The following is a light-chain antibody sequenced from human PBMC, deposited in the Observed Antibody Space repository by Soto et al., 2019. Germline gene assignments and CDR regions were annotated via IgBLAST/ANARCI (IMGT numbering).Light chain of an antibody. Sequence: QSVLTQPPSASGTPGQRVTISCSGSSSNIGSNTVNWYQQLPGTAPKLLIYSNNQRPSGVPDRFSGSKSGTSASLAISGLQSEDEADYYGDAWDDSLNGLVVFGGVTKLTVL. CDR1: SSNIGSNT. CDR3: DAWDDSLNGLVV. V-gene: IGLV1-44*01. J-gene: IGLJ2*01. CDR2: SNN.